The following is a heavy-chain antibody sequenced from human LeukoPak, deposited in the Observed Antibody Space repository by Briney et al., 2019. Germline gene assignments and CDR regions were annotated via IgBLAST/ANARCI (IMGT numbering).Heavy chain of an antibody. CDR2: INPNSGGT. D-gene: IGHD3-3*01. CDR1: GYTFTGYY. CDR3: ARDRDTIFGVVISYYFDY. J-gene: IGHJ4*02. V-gene: IGHV1-2*02. Sequence: ASAKVSCKASGYTFTGYYMHWVRQAPGQGLEWMGWINPNSGGTNYAQKFQGRVTMTRDTSISTAYMELCRLRSDDTAVYYCARDRDTIFGVVISYYFDYWGQGTLVTVSS.